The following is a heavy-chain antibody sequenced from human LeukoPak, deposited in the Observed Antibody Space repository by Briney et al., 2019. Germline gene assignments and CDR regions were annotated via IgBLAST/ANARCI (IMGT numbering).Heavy chain of an antibody. CDR3: ARARDDAFDI. CDR1: GFTFSSYS. J-gene: IGHJ3*02. V-gene: IGHV3-21*01. CDR2: ISSSSSYI. Sequence: GGSLRLSCAASGFTFSSYSMNWVRQAPGKRLEWVSSISSSSSYIYYADSVKGRFTISRDNAKNSLYLQMNSLRAEDTAVYYCARARDDAFDIWGQGTMVTVSS.